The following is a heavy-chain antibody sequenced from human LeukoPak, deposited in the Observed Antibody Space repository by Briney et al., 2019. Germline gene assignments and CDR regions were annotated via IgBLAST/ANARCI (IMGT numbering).Heavy chain of an antibody. CDR1: GGSISSYY. D-gene: IGHD4-23*01. J-gene: IGHJ6*02. CDR2: IYYSGST. Sequence: SETLSLTCTVSGGSISSYYWSWIRQPPGKGLEWIGYIYYSGSTNYNPSLKSRVTISVDTSKNQFSLKLSSVTAADTAVYYCARNLGLGLRWKYYYYGMDVWGQGTTVTVSS. V-gene: IGHV4-59*01. CDR3: ARNLGLGLRWKYYYYGMDV.